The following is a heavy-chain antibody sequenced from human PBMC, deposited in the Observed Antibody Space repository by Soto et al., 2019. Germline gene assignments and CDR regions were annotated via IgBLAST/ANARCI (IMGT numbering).Heavy chain of an antibody. CDR1: GGTFSSYA. CDR3: ARAPTHYGDYKYYFDY. CDR2: IIPIFGTA. D-gene: IGHD4-17*01. V-gene: IGHV1-69*13. J-gene: IGHJ4*02. Sequence: ASVKVSCKVSGGTFSSYAISWVRQAPGQGLEWMGGIIPIFGTANYAQKFQGRVTITADESTSTAYMELSSLRSEDTAVYYCARAPTHYGDYKYYFDYWGQGTLVTVSS.